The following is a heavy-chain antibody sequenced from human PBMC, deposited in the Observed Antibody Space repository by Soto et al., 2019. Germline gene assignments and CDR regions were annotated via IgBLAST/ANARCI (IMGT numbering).Heavy chain of an antibody. J-gene: IGHJ6*03. CDR1: GFTFSSYS. D-gene: IGHD6-19*01. V-gene: IGHV3-21*01. Sequence: GGSLRLSCAASGFTFSSYSMNWVRQAPGKGLEWVSSISSSSSYIYYADSVKGRFTISRDNAKNSLYLQMNSLRAEDTAVYYCARVYPVAYYYYYYMDVWGKGTTVTVSS. CDR3: ARVYPVAYYYYYYMDV. CDR2: ISSSSSYI.